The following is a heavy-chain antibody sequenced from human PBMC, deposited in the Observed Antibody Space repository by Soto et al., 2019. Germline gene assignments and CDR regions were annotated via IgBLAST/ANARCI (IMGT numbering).Heavy chain of an antibody. J-gene: IGHJ4*02. CDR1: GGSISSSSYY. V-gene: IGHV4-39*07. CDR2: IYYSGST. CDR3: ARAPLWFGELLGHFDY. Sequence: SETLSLTCTVSGGSISSSSYYWGWIRQPPGKGLEWIGSIYYSGSTYYNPSLKSRVTISVDTSKNQFSLKLSSVTAADTAVYYCARAPLWFGELLGHFDYWGQGTLVTVSS. D-gene: IGHD3-10*01.